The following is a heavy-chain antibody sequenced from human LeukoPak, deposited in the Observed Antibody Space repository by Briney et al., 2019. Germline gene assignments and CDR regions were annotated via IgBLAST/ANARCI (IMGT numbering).Heavy chain of an antibody. Sequence: PSRTLSLTCTVSGGSISSGSYYWSWIRQPAGKGLEWIGRIYTSGSTNYNPSLKSRVTISVDTSKNQFSLKLSSVTAADTAVYYCARASGSYFFYFDYWGQGTLVTVSS. CDR3: ARASGSYFFYFDY. V-gene: IGHV4-61*02. CDR1: GGSISSGSYY. D-gene: IGHD1-26*01. J-gene: IGHJ4*02. CDR2: IYTSGST.